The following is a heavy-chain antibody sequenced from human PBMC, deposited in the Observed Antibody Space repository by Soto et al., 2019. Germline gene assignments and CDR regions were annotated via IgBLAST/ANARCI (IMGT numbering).Heavy chain of an antibody. V-gene: IGHV3-23*01. D-gene: IGHD2-15*01. CDR3: ARDPQAAYIDY. CDR2: ITGTGLVT. CDR1: GFTFSNYA. Sequence: PGVSLRLSCIGSGFTFSNYAMSWVRQAPGKGPEWVSVITGTGLVTDYTDSVKGRFTISRDNSKNTLFLQMNSLRAEDTAVYYCARDPQAAYIDYWGRGTLVTVSS. J-gene: IGHJ4*02.